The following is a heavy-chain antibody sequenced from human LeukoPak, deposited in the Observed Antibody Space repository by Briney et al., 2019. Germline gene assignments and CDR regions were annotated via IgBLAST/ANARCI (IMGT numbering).Heavy chain of an antibody. J-gene: IGHJ4*02. CDR2: IETGGST. CDR3: VRDWGDGFPDY. V-gene: IGHV3-53*01. Sequence: GGSLRLSCAISGFSVTDNYMSWVRQAPGKGLEWVSVIETGGSTYYADSVKGRFTISKDNSKDTLSLQLNNLRVDDTAVYYCVRDWGDGFPDYWGQGTLVTVSS. D-gene: IGHD5-24*01. CDR1: GFSVTDNY.